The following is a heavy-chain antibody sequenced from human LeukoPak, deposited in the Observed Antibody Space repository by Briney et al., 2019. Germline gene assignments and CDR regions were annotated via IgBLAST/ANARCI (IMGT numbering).Heavy chain of an antibody. CDR3: AVSYSSSWYPDYYYYGMDV. Sequence: AGGSLRLSCAASGFTFSSYAMSWVRQAPGKGLEWVSAISGSGGSTYYADSVKGRFTISRDNSKNTLYLQMNSLRAEDTAVYYCAVSYSSSWYPDYYYYGMDVWGQGTTVTVSS. V-gene: IGHV3-23*01. J-gene: IGHJ6*02. CDR2: ISGSGGST. CDR1: GFTFSSYA. D-gene: IGHD6-13*01.